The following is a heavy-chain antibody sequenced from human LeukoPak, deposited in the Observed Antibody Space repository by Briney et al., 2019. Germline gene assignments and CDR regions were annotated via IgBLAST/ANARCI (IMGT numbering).Heavy chain of an antibody. V-gene: IGHV4-34*01. CDR1: GGSMSSYY. J-gene: IGHJ5*02. CDR3: ARTRSGSYYMVHSWFDP. CDR2: INHSGST. Sequence: SETLSLTCTVSGGSMSSYYWNWIRQPPGKGLEWIGEINHSGSTNYNPSLKSRVTISVDTSKNQFSLKLSSVTAADTAVYYCARTRSGSYYMVHSWFDPWGQGTLVTVSS. D-gene: IGHD3-10*01.